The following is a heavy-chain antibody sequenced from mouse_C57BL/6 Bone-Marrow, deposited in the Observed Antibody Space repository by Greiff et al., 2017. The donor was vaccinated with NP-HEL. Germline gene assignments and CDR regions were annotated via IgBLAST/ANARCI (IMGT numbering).Heavy chain of an antibody. V-gene: IGHV2-9-1*01. CDR1: GFSLTSYA. J-gene: IGHJ2*01. D-gene: IGHD1-1*01. CDR2: IWTGGGT. CDR3: ARNSDYYGTPFDY. Sequence: QVQLQQSGPGLVAPSQSLSITCTVSGFSLTSYAISWVRQPPGKGLEWLGVIWTGGGTNYNSALKSRLSISKDNSKSQVFLKMNSLQTDDTARYYCARNSDYYGTPFDYWGQGTTLTVSS.